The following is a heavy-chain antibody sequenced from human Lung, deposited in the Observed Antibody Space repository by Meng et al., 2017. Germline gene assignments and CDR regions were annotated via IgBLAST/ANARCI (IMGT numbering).Heavy chain of an antibody. J-gene: IGHJ5*02. CDR3: TRYMWLLGATTKWFDP. CDR2: INASGGTT. Sequence: VQSGAVLLGPGSSVKVSCKASGCTVTSSYMHWVRKAPGQGLEWMGIINASGGTTTSGQKFQGRVTMTRDTSTSTVYMELSSLRSDDTAVYYCTRYMWLLGATTKWFDPWGQGTLVTVSS. V-gene: IGHV1-46*01. CDR1: GCTVTSSY. D-gene: IGHD1-26*01.